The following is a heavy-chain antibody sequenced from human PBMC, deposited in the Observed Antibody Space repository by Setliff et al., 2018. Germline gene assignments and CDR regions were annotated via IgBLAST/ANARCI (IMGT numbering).Heavy chain of an antibody. CDR1: GFTFSSHW. CDR3: AREGGDDSKWYNNDMDV. V-gene: IGHV3-7*01. CDR2: IKQDGSEK. D-gene: IGHD3-16*01. J-gene: IGHJ6*02. Sequence: SCAASGFTFSSHWMHWVRQAPGKGLQWVGNIKQDGSEKYYVDSVKGRFTISRDNAKNSLYLQMNSLRVGDTAVYYCAREGGDDSKWYNNDMDVWGQGTTVTVSS.